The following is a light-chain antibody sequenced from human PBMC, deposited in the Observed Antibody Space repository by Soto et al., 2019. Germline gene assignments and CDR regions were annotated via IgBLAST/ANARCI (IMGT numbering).Light chain of an antibody. CDR2: DAS. Sequence: IVLTQSPATLSLSPGERATLSCRASQSVSSYLAWYQQKPGQAPRLLIYDASNRATGIPARFSGSGSGTDFTLTISSLEPEDFAVYFCQQRSSSLTFGGGTKVEIK. V-gene: IGKV3-11*01. J-gene: IGKJ4*01. CDR1: QSVSSY. CDR3: QQRSSSLT.